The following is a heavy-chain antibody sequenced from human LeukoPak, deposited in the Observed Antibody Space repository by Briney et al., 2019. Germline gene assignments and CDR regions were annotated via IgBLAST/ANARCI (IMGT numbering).Heavy chain of an antibody. V-gene: IGHV3-23*01. Sequence: GGSLRLSCVASGFTFSDYIMCWVRQAPGKGRVWVAGISGDGDHTYDADSVKGRFTISRDNSKNTLSLQMSGLRAEDTAIYYCAKPATISPRDYWGQGTLVSVSS. J-gene: IGHJ4*02. CDR3: AKPATISPRDY. D-gene: IGHD4/OR15-4a*01. CDR2: ISGDGDHT. CDR1: GFTFSDYI.